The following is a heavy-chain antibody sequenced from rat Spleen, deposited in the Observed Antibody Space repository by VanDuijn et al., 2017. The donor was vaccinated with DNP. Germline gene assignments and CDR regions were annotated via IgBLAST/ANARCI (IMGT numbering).Heavy chain of an antibody. V-gene: IGHV5-31*01. CDR3: ATEGTNWFAY. Sequence: EVQLVESGGDLVQPGRSLKLSCVASGFTFNDYWMTWIRQVPGKGLEWVASITSSGGGAYYLDSVKGRFTISRDNAKNTLYLQMNSLRSEDTATYYCATEGTNWFAYWGQGTLVTVSS. J-gene: IGHJ3*01. CDR2: ITSSGGGA. CDR1: GFTFNDYW.